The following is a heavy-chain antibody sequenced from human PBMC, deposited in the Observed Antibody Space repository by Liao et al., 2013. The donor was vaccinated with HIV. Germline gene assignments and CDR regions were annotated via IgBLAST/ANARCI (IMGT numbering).Heavy chain of an antibody. V-gene: IGHV4-59*01. Sequence: QVQLQESGPGLVKPSETLSLTCSVSGASISNYYWSWIRQPPGKGLEWIGYISYSGSTNYSPSLKSRVTMSIDTSRNQFSLKLNSVTAADTAVYFCARIYGSGGEYWGQGTLVTVSS. CDR1: GASISNYY. CDR2: ISYSGST. CDR3: ARIYGSGGEY. J-gene: IGHJ4*02. D-gene: IGHD3-10*01.